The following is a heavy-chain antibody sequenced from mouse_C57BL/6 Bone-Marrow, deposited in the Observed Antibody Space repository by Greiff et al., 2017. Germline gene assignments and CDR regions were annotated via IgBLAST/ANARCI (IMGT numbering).Heavy chain of an antibody. J-gene: IGHJ4*01. V-gene: IGHV1-59*01. Sequence: VQLQQPGAELVRPGTSVKLSCKASGYTFTSYWMHWVKQRPGQGLEWIGVIDPSDSYTNYNQKFKGKATLTVDTSSSTASMQIRSLTSQDSAVYYCARSSLLLGHDAEAYWGQGTSVTVSS. CDR1: GYTFTSYW. CDR3: ARSSLLLGHDAEAY. D-gene: IGHD2-1*01. CDR2: IDPSDSYT.